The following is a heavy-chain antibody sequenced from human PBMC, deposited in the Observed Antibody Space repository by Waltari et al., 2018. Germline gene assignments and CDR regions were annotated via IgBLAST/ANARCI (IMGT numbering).Heavy chain of an antibody. V-gene: IGHV4-34*01. D-gene: IGHD3-3*01. CDR2: VRHPGKT. Sequence: QVQLQQWGAGLLKPSETLSLTCSVSGASFSAYYWGWVRHVPGKGLEWIGQVRHPGKTNYNPSLQGRVAISIDTTSKQFSLKVFSVTAADTGLYFCTRGGNYDFWSHSPFVDPWGQGTQVIVSS. J-gene: IGHJ5*02. CDR3: TRGGNYDFWSHSPFVDP. CDR1: GASFSAYY.